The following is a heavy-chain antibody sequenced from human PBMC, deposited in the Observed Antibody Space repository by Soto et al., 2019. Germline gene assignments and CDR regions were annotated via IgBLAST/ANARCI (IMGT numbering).Heavy chain of an antibody. CDR3: AGSSSWYSPFDY. D-gene: IGHD6-13*01. CDR2: INAYNGNT. CDR1: GYTFSSYG. V-gene: IGHV1-18*01. Sequence: ASVKVSCKASGYTFSSYGISWVRQAPGQGLEWLGWINAYNGNTNYAQKFQGRVTITTDTSTSTAYMELKSLRSDDTAVYYCAGSSSWYSPFDYLGQGTLVTVSS. J-gene: IGHJ4*01.